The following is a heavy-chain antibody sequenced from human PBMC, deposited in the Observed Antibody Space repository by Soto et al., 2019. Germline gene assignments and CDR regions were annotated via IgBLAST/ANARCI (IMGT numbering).Heavy chain of an antibody. CDR3: ARRYYDYVWGSYRDDAFDI. Sequence: PGESLKISCKGSGYSFTSYWISWVRQMPGKGLEWMGRIDPSDSYTNYSPSFQGHVTISADKSTSTAYLQWSSLKASDTAMYYCARRYYDYVWGSYRDDAFDIWGQGTMVTVSS. J-gene: IGHJ3*02. V-gene: IGHV5-10-1*01. CDR2: IDPSDSYT. D-gene: IGHD3-16*02. CDR1: GYSFTSYW.